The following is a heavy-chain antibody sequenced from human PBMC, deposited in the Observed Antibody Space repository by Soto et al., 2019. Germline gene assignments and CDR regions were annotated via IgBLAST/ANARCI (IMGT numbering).Heavy chain of an antibody. CDR2: IKQDGSEK. CDR1: GFALSNYW. J-gene: IGHJ4*02. V-gene: IGHV3-7*05. Sequence: EVQLVEAGGGLVQPGESLRLSCVASGFALSNYWINWVRQAPGKGLEWVANIKQDGSEKNYVDSVKGRFTISRDNARNSLYLQMNSMRAEDTEAYYCATETSTWGCWGQGTLVTVSS. CDR3: ATETSTWGC. D-gene: IGHD7-27*01.